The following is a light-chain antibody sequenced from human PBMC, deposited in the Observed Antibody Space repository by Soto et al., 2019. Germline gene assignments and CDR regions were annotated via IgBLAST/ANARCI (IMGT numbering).Light chain of an antibody. Sequence: QSALPQPRSVSGSPGQSVTISCTGTSSDVGGYNYVSWYQQHPGKAPKVMIYDVSKRPSGVPDRFSGSKSGNTASLTISGLQAEDEADYHCCSYAGSLYVFGTGTKVTVL. CDR3: CSYAGSLYV. V-gene: IGLV2-11*01. CDR1: SSDVGGYNY. J-gene: IGLJ1*01. CDR2: DVS.